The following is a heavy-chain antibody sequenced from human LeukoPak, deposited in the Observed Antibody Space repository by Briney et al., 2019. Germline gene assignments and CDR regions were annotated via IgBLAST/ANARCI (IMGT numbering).Heavy chain of an antibody. Sequence: GGSLRLSCAASGFTFDDYGMSWVRQAPGKGLEWVSGINWNGGSTGYADSVEGRFTISRDNAKNYLYLQMNSLRAEDTALYYCARDRNYGDYLRWFDPWGQGTLVTVSS. V-gene: IGHV3-20*04. CDR1: GFTFDDYG. J-gene: IGHJ5*02. D-gene: IGHD4-17*01. CDR3: ARDRNYGDYLRWFDP. CDR2: INWNGGST.